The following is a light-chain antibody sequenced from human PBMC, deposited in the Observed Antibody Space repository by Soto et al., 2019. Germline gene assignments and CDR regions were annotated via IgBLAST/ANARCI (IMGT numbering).Light chain of an antibody. J-gene: IGKJ1*01. CDR1: QSVSSN. V-gene: IGKV3-15*01. CDR3: QQYNNWPPT. Sequence: VMTQSPATLSVSPGERATLSCRASQSVSSNLAWYQQKPGQAPRLLIYGASTRATGIPARFSGSGSGTEFTLAISSLQSEDFAVYYCQQYNNWPPTFGQGTKVDIK. CDR2: GAS.